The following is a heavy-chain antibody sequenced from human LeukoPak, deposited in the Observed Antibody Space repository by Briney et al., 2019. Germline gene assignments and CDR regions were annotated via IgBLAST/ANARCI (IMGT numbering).Heavy chain of an antibody. D-gene: IGHD1-1*01. J-gene: IGHJ3*02. CDR1: GDSVSSNRAA. V-gene: IGHV6-1*01. Sequence: SQTLSLTCAISGDSVSSNRAAWNWIRQSPSRGLEWLGRTYFRSKWYNDYAESVKSRLIINADTSKNHFSLQLNSVTPEDTAVYLCARNEIGTTYDAFGIWGQGTMVTVSS. CDR3: ARNEIGTTYDAFGI. CDR2: TYFRSKWYN.